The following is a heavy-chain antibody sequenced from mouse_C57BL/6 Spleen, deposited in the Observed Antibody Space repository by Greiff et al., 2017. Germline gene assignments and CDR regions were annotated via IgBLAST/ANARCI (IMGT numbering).Heavy chain of an antibody. CDR1: GFNIKDYY. CDR3: ASWRAMDY. Sequence: EVQLVESGAELVKPGASVKLSCTASGFNIKDYYMHWVKQRTEQGLEWIGRIDPEDGETKYAPQFQGKATITADTSSNTAYLQLSSRTSEDTAVYYCASWRAMDYWGQGTSVTVSS. J-gene: IGHJ4*01. V-gene: IGHV14-2*01. CDR2: IDPEDGET.